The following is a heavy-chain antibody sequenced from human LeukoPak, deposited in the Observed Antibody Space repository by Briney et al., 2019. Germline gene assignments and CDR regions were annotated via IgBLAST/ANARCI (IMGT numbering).Heavy chain of an antibody. Sequence: PGRSLRLSCAASGFTFSSYGMPWVRQAPGKGLEWVAVIWYDGSNKYYADSVKGRFTISRDNSKNTLYLQMNSLRAEDTAVYYCARGEFRAFDSWGQGTLVTVSS. V-gene: IGHV3-33*01. J-gene: IGHJ4*02. CDR3: ARGEFRAFDS. CDR1: GFTFSSYG. D-gene: IGHD3-10*01. CDR2: IWYDGSNK.